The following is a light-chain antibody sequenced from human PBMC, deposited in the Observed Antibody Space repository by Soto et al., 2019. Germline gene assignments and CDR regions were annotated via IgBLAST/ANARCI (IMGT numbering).Light chain of an antibody. V-gene: IGLV2-8*01. CDR2: EVS. J-gene: IGLJ1*01. CDR3: SSYGGRYNYV. CDR1: STDVGGYNY. Sequence: QSVLTQPPSAAGSPGQSVTISCTGTSTDVGGYNYVSWYQQYPGKAPKPMIYEVSKRPSGVPDRFSGSKSGNTASLTVSGLQAEDEAGYYCSSYGGRYNYVFGTGTKVTVL.